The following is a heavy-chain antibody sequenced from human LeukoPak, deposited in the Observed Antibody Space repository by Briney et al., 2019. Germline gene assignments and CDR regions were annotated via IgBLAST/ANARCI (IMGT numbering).Heavy chain of an antibody. J-gene: IGHJ3*02. D-gene: IGHD1-14*01. CDR3: ARVESYPLRNAFDI. CDR1: GGSISIYY. CDR2: FYTSGST. Sequence: SETLSLTCIVSGGSISIYYWSWIRQPAGKGLEWIGHFYTSGSTNYNPSLKSRVTISVDTSKNQFSLKLSSVTAADTAVYYCARVESYPLRNAFDIWGQGTMVTVSS. V-gene: IGHV4-4*07.